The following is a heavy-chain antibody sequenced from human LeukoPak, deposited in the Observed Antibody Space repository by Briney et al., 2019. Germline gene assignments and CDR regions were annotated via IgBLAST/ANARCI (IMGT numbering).Heavy chain of an antibody. Sequence: GESLQISCKGSGYRFTSYWIGWVRQMPGKGLEWMGNIFPGDSDTRYSPSFQGQVTISADKSTSTAYLQWNSLKASDTAMYYCTREAYDSSGFQPGHNWLDPWGQGTLVTVSS. D-gene: IGHD3-22*01. CDR3: TREAYDSSGFQPGHNWLDP. V-gene: IGHV5-51*01. CDR1: GYRFTSYW. CDR2: IFPGDSDT. J-gene: IGHJ5*02.